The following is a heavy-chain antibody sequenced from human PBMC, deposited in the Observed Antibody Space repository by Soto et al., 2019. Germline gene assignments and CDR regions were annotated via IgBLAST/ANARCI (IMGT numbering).Heavy chain of an antibody. CDR3: AREATVTNWFDP. D-gene: IGHD4-17*01. CDR1: GGSISSYY. CDR2: IYYSGST. V-gene: IGHV4-59*01. J-gene: IGHJ5*02. Sequence: QVQLQESGPGLVKPSETLSLTCTVSGGSISSYYWSWIRQPPGKGLEWIGYIYYSGSTNYNPSLKSRVTISVDTSKNQFSLKLSSVTAADTAVYYCAREATVTNWFDPWVQGTLVTVSS.